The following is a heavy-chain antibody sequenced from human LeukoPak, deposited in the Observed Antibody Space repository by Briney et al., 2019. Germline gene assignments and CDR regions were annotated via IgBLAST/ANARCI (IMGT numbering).Heavy chain of an antibody. CDR2: IKSKTDGGTT. V-gene: IGHV3-15*01. J-gene: IGHJ3*02. CDR3: TTFYYYDSSGYRDAFDI. Sequence: PGGSLRLSCAASGFTFSNAWMSWVRQAPGKGLEWVGRIKSKTDGGTTDYAAPVKGRFTISRDDSKNTLYLQMNSLKTEDTAVYYCTTFYYYDSSGYRDAFDIWGQGTMVTVSS. D-gene: IGHD3-22*01. CDR1: GFTFSNAW.